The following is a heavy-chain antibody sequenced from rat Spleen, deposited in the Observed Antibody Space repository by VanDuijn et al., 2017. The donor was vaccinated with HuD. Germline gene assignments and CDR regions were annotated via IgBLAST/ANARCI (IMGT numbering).Heavy chain of an antibody. Sequence: QVQLTESGPGLVQPSQTLSLTCTVSGLSLTSNSVSWIRQPPGKGLEWMGRIQSGGNTDYNSALKSRLSISRDTSKSQIFLKMNSLQTEDTAMYFCARRSADWYFDFWGPGTMVTVSS. CDR1: GLSLTSNS. CDR2: IQSGGNT. V-gene: IGHV2-47*01. CDR3: ARRSADWYFDF. J-gene: IGHJ1*01. D-gene: IGHD3-7*01.